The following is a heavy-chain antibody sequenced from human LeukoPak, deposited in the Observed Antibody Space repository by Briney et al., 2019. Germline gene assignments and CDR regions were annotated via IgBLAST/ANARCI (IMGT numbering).Heavy chain of an antibody. CDR3: ARPLKYYDILPGYSTIDAFDI. J-gene: IGHJ3*02. Sequence: ASVKVSCKASGYTFTGYYMHWVRQAPGQGLEWMGWINPNSGGTNYAQKFQGRVTMTRDTSISTAYMELSRLRSDDTAVYYCARPLKYYDILPGYSTIDAFDIWGQGTMVTVSS. CDR2: INPNSGGT. V-gene: IGHV1-2*02. D-gene: IGHD3-9*01. CDR1: GYTFTGYY.